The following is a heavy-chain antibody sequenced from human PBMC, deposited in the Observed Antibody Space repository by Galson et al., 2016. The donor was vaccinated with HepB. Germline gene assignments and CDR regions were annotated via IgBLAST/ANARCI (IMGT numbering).Heavy chain of an antibody. J-gene: IGHJ4*02. Sequence: SLRLSCAASGFTVSSSYMSWVRQAPGKGLEWLANIKQDGSEKYYVDSVRGRFTLSRDNAMNSLYLHMSSLRAEDTALYYCTRTISATAGIDWGQGTLVTVSS. CDR2: IKQDGSEK. V-gene: IGHV3-7*01. D-gene: IGHD6-13*01. CDR3: TRTISATAGID. CDR1: GFTVSSSY.